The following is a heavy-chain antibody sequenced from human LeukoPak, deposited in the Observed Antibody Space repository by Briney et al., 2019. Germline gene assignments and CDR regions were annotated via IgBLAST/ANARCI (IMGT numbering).Heavy chain of an antibody. CDR1: GYTFTGYY. CDR2: INPNSGGT. D-gene: IGHD3-10*01. CDR3: ARLYGSGSYHVSDY. V-gene: IGHV1-2*02. J-gene: IGHJ4*02. Sequence: ASVKVSCKASGYTFTGYYTHWVRQAPGQGLEWMGWINPNSGGTNYAQKFQGRVTMTRDTSISTAYMELSRLRSDDTAVYYCARLYGSGSYHVSDYWGQGTLVTVSS.